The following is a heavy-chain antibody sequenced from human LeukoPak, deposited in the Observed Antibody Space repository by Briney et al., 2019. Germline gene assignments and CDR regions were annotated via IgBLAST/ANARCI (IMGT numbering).Heavy chain of an antibody. V-gene: IGHV3-48*03. Sequence: GGSLRLSCAASGFTFSGYEMNWVRQAPGKGLEWVSYISRSGTIISYADSVKGRFTISRDNAKNSLYLQMNSLRAEDTAVYYCARARSDILTGHSLGDWGQGTLVTVSS. J-gene: IGHJ4*02. CDR3: ARARSDILTGHSLGD. CDR2: ISRSGTII. CDR1: GFTFSGYE. D-gene: IGHD3-9*01.